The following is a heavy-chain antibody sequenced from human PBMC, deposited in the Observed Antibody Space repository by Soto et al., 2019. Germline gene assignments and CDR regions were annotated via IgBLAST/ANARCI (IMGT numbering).Heavy chain of an antibody. J-gene: IGHJ6*02. CDR1: GGSLSGYY. CDR3: ARDLWGYCGTDCYPLDV. V-gene: IGHV4-34*01. D-gene: IGHD2-21*02. CDR2: INHSGST. Sequence: SKTMSLTCAVNGGSLSGYYWSWIRQPPGKGLEWIGEINHSGSTNYNPSLKSRVTISVDTSKNQFSLKLNSVTAADTAVYYCARDLWGYCGTDCYPLDVWGQGTTVTVS.